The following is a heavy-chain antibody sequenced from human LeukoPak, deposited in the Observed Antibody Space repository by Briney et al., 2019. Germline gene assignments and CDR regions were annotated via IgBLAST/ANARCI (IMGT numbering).Heavy chain of an antibody. CDR3: ARDFLHLGG. D-gene: IGHD3-16*01. CDR2: INTDGSST. Sequence: GGSLRLSCAASEFSVGSNYMTWVRRAPGKGLEWVSRINTDGSSTSYVDSVKGRFTISRDNAKSTLYLQMNSLRAEDTAVYYCARDFLHLGGWGQGTMVTVSS. CDR1: EFSVGSNY. J-gene: IGHJ3*01. V-gene: IGHV3-74*01.